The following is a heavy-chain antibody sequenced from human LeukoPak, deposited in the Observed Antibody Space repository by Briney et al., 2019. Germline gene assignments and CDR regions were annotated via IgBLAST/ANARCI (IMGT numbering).Heavy chain of an antibody. Sequence: GGSLRLSCAASGFTFSDYYMSWIRQAPGKGLEWLSYISGSSSSTNYADSVKGRFTISRDNAKNSMYLQMSSLRDEDTAVYYCARDSGCSYADDYWGQGTLVTVSS. D-gene: IGHD5-18*01. CDR2: ISGSSSST. CDR3: ARDSGCSYADDY. J-gene: IGHJ4*02. V-gene: IGHV3-11*05. CDR1: GFTFSDYY.